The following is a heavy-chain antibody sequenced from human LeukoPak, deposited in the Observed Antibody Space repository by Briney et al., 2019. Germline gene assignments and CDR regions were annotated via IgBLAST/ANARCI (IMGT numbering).Heavy chain of an antibody. CDR3: AKDSASYGRFDY. J-gene: IGHJ4*02. V-gene: IGHV3-23*01. D-gene: IGHD5-18*01. CDR1: GFTFTNYA. CDR2: ISGSSSST. Sequence: GESLTLSCAASGFTFTNYAMSWVRQPPAPGLELVSVISGSSSSTYYAHSVKGRFTISRDDSKNTLYLQMNSLRAEDTAVYFCAKDSASYGRFDYWGQGTLVTVSS.